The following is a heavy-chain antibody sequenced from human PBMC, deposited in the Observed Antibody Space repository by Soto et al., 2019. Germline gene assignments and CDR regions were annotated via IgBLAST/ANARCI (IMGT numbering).Heavy chain of an antibody. CDR2: FSYTGST. D-gene: IGHD3-9*01. CDR1: GYSITSGYF. V-gene: IGHV4-38-2*02. J-gene: IGHJ6*02. CDR3: ARECPYYDILTGYRNDYGMDV. Sequence: SETPSLTCAVSGYSITSGYFWGWIRQPPGKGLEWIGSFSYTGSTFYNPSSPSLKSRVTISVDTFKNQLSLTLSSVTAADTAVYYCARECPYYDILTGYRNDYGMDVWGQGTTVT.